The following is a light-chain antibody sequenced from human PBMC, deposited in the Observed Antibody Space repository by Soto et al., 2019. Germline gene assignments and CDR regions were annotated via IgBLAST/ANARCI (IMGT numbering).Light chain of an antibody. J-gene: IGKJ4*01. V-gene: IGKV4-1*01. Sequence: DIVMTQSPDSLAVSLGERATINCKSSQSVLYSSNNKNYLAWYPQKPGQPPKLLIYWASTRESGVPDRFSGSGSGTDFTLTISSLQAEDVAVYYCQQYYSTVTFGGGTKVEIK. CDR2: WAS. CDR3: QQYYSTVT. CDR1: QSVLYSSNNKNY.